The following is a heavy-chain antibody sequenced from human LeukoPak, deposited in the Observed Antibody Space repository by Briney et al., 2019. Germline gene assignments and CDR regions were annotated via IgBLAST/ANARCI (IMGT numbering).Heavy chain of an antibody. V-gene: IGHV3-23*01. CDR1: GFTFSSYA. D-gene: IGHD2-21*01. CDR3: ARELYYGGYTYYFDS. J-gene: IGHJ4*02. CDR2: ISGSGGST. Sequence: PGGSLRLSCAASGFTFSSYAMSWVRQAPGRGLEWVSTISGSGGSTYYADSVKGRFTISRDNAKNSLYLQMHSLRDDDTAVYYCARELYYGGYTYYFDSWGQGTLVTVSS.